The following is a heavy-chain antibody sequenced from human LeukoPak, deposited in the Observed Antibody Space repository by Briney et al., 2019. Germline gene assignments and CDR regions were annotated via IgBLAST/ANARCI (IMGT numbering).Heavy chain of an antibody. Sequence: ASVKVSCKASGYTFTSYGISWVRQAPGQGLEWMGWISAYNGNTNYAQKLQGRVTMTTDTSTSTAYMELRSLRSDDTAVYYCARKYSSSWYYGYYYYYMDVWGKGTTVTVSS. CDR1: GYTFTSYG. CDR3: ARKYSSSWYYGYYYYYMDV. V-gene: IGHV1-18*01. CDR2: ISAYNGNT. J-gene: IGHJ6*03. D-gene: IGHD6-13*01.